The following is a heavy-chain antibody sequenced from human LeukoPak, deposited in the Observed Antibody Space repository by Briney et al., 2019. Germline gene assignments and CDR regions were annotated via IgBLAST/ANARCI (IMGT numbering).Heavy chain of an antibody. CDR2: ISWNSGSI. CDR3: AKASVAMGDAFDI. Sequence: GGSLRLSCAASGFTFDDYAMHWVRQAPGKGLEWVSGISWNSGSIGYADSVKSRFTISRDNAKNSLYLQMNSLRAEDMALYYCAKASVAMGDAFDIWGQGTMVTVSS. J-gene: IGHJ3*02. CDR1: GFTFDDYA. V-gene: IGHV3-9*03. D-gene: IGHD5-18*01.